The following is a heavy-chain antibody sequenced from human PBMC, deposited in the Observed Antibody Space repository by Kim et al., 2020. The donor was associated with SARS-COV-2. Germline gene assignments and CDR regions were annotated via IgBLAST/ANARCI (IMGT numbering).Heavy chain of an antibody. D-gene: IGHD5-18*01. CDR3: ARDRTGGYSYGYADY. V-gene: IGHV3-21*01. CDR2: ISSSSSYI. CDR1: GFSFNNYG. Sequence: GGSLRLSCAASGFSFNNYGMIWVRQAPGKGLEWVSSISSSSSYIYYADSVKGRFTISRDSAKNSLNLQMNSLRAEDTAVYYCARDRTGGYSYGYADYWGQRTLVSVSS. J-gene: IGHJ4*02.